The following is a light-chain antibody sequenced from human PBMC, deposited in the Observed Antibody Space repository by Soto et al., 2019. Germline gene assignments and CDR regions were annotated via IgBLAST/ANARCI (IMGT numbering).Light chain of an antibody. CDR1: TGDIGNYNF. Sequence: QSALTQPPSASGSPGQSVAISCTGTTGDIGNYNFVSWYQQHPGKAPKLLIFEVNKRPSGVPDRFSGSKSGNTASLTVSGLQAEDEADYYCSSHGGNSPYVFGTGTKATVL. J-gene: IGLJ1*01. CDR2: EVN. CDR3: SSHGGNSPYV. V-gene: IGLV2-8*01.